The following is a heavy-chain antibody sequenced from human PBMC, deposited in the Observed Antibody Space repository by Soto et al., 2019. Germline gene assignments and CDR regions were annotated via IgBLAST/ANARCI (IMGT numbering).Heavy chain of an antibody. V-gene: IGHV1-18*01. CDR3: ARVYDFWSGSHRAYYYGMDV. Sequence: VSVKVSCKASGYTFTRYGISWVRQAPGQGVEWLGWISAYNGNTNYAQKLQGRVTMTTDTSTSTAYMELRSLRSDDTAVYYCARVYDFWSGSHRAYYYGMDVWGQGTTVTVSS. J-gene: IGHJ6*02. D-gene: IGHD3-3*01. CDR2: ISAYNGNT. CDR1: GYTFTRYG.